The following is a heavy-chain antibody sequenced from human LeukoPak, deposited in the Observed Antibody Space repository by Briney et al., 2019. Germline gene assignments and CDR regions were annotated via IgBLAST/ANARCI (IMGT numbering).Heavy chain of an antibody. CDR1: GGSISSGDYY. CDR3: ARGYCSGGNCYRYGMDV. V-gene: IGHV4-30-4*01. J-gene: IGHJ6*02. D-gene: IGHD2-15*01. Sequence: SQTLSLTCTVSGGSISSGDYYWSWIRQPPGKGLEWNGYIYYSGSTYYNPSLKSRVTISEDTSKNQFSLKLSSVTAADTAVYYCARGYCSGGNCYRYGMDVWGQGTTVTVSS. CDR2: IYYSGST.